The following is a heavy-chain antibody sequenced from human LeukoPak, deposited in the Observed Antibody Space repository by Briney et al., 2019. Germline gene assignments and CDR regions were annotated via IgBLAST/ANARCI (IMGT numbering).Heavy chain of an antibody. V-gene: IGHV3-30*04. Sequence: GRTLRLSCAASGFTFSSYAMHWVRQAPGKGLEGVAVISYDGSNKYYADSVKGRFTISRDNSKNTLHLQMNSLRAEDTAVYYCASGSGPMGDYFDYWGQGTLVTVSS. D-gene: IGHD2-15*01. CDR1: GFTFSSYA. CDR2: ISYDGSNK. CDR3: ASGSGPMGDYFDY. J-gene: IGHJ4*02.